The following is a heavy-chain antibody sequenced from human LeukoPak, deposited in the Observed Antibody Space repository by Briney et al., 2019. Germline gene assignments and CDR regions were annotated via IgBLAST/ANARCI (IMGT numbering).Heavy chain of an antibody. CDR2: ISWDGGST. CDR1: GLTFDDYT. V-gene: IGHV3-43*01. Sequence: GGSLRLSCAASGLTFDDYTMHWVRQAPGKGLEWVSLISWDGGSTYYADSVKGRFTISRDNSKNSLYLQMNSLRSEDTALYYCAKGGVLSFYMDVWGKGTTVTVSS. CDR3: AKGGVLSFYMDV. J-gene: IGHJ6*03.